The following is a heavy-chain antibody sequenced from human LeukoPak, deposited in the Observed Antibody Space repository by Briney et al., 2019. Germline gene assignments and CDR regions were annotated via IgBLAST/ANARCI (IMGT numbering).Heavy chain of an antibody. CDR1: GFTFSSYS. V-gene: IGHV3-21*01. CDR3: ARDSSGWFYFDY. D-gene: IGHD6-19*01. Sequence: GGSLRLSCAASGFTFSSYSMNWVRQAPGKGLEWVSSISSSSSYIYYADSVKGRFTISRDNAKNSLYLQMNSLRAEDTAVYYCARDSSGWFYFDYWGQGTLVTVSS. CDR2: ISSSSSYI. J-gene: IGHJ4*02.